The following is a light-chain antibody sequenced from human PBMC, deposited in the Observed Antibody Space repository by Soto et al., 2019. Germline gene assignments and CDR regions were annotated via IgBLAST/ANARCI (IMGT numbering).Light chain of an antibody. V-gene: IGLV2-14*01. CDR2: EVS. Sequence: QSALTQPASVSGSPGQSLTISCTGTSSDVGGYDYVSWYQQLPGKAPTLMISEVSNRPSGVSNRFSGSKSGNTASLTISGLQAEDEADYYCTSYTGSSTPYVFGTGTKVTVL. J-gene: IGLJ1*01. CDR1: SSDVGGYDY. CDR3: TSYTGSSTPYV.